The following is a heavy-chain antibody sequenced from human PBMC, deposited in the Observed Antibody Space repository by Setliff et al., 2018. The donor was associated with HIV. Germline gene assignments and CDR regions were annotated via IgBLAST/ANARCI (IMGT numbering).Heavy chain of an antibody. Sequence: ASVKVSCKASGYTFMEYYIHWLRQAPGQGLEWMGWISPQRGDPKYAQNFEGRFTISRDNSKNTLSLQMNSLRAEDTAVYYCAKGPPGLRYCSSTSCSSSGYFQHWGQGTLVTVSS. V-gene: IGHV1-2*02. CDR3: AKGPPGLRYCSSTSCSSSGYFQH. CDR2: ISPQRGDP. D-gene: IGHD2-2*01. J-gene: IGHJ1*01. CDR1: GYTFMEYY.